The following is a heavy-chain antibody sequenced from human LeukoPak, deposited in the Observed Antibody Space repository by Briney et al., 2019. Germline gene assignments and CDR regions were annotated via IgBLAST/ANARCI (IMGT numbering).Heavy chain of an antibody. Sequence: PGGSLRLFCAASGFTFSSYWMYGVRQAPGKGRVWVSRIKGDGSSIIYADSVKGRFTISRDNAKNTLYLQMDSLRAEDTAVYYCARVSSSTGGNVDYWGQGTLVTVSS. CDR3: ARVSSSTGGNVDY. D-gene: IGHD6-6*01. CDR2: IKGDGSSI. V-gene: IGHV3-74*01. J-gene: IGHJ4*02. CDR1: GFTFSSYW.